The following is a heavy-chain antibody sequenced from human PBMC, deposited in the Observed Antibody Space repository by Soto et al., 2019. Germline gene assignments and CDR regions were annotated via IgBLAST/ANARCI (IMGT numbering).Heavy chain of an antibody. CDR1: GFTFSSFW. J-gene: IGHJ6*03. CDR3: ARVGVANPSGLYYYYMDV. V-gene: IGHV3-7*01. CDR2: IKQDGSEK. Sequence: GGSLRLSCAASGFTFSSFWMTWVRQVPGKGLEWVANIKQDGSEKYYVDSAKGRFTISRDNAKNSLFLQINSLRAEDTAVYYCARVGVANPSGLYYYYMDVWDKATTVTVSS. D-gene: IGHD5-12*01.